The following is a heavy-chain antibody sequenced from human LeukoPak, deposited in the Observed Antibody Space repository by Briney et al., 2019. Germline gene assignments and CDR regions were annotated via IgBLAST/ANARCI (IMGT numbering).Heavy chain of an antibody. CDR2: INPNSGGT. D-gene: IGHD3-16*02. CDR3: ARVDDYVWGSYRRNWFDP. Sequence: ASVKVSCKASEYTFTGYYMHWVRQAPGQGLEWMGWINPNSGGTNYAQKFQGRVTMTRDTSISTAYMELSRLRSDDTAVYYCARVDDYVWGSYRRNWFDPWGQGTLVTVSS. J-gene: IGHJ5*02. V-gene: IGHV1-2*02. CDR1: EYTFTGYY.